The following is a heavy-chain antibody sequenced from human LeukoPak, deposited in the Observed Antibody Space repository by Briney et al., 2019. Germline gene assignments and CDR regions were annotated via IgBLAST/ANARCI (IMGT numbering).Heavy chain of an antibody. D-gene: IGHD1-1*01. CDR2: IKQDGSEK. V-gene: IGHV3-7*01. J-gene: IGHJ4*02. CDR1: GFTLSSYA. CDR3: ARSGSGRYFDY. Sequence: GESLRLSCAASGFTLSSYAMSWVRQAPGKGLEWVANIKQDGSEKYYVDSVKGRFTISRDNAKNSLYLQMNSLRAEDTAVYYCARSGSGRYFDYWGQGTLVTVSS.